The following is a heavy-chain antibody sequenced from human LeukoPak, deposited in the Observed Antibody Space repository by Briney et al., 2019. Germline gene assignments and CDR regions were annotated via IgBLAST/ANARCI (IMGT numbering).Heavy chain of an antibody. D-gene: IGHD6-19*01. CDR1: GGSIRNYY. J-gene: IGHJ4*02. CDR3: VRGNGWYAY. V-gene: IGHV4-59*01. Sequence: SETLSLTCTGSGGSIRNYYWSVIRQPPGKGLEWIGYIYYSGSTNYNPSLKSRVTISVDTSKNQVSLKLTSVTAADAAVYYCVRGNGWYAYWGQGTLVTVSS. CDR2: IYYSGST.